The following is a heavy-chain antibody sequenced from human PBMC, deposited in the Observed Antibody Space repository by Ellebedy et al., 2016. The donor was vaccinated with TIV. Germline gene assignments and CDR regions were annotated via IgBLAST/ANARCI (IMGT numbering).Heavy chain of an antibody. V-gene: IGHV3-72*01. Sequence: GESLKISCAASGFIFSTYGMHWFRQAPGKGLEWVGRIRNKATNYTTEYAASVRGRFTISRDDSENSLYLQMNSLKTEDTAVYYCARDKNGSPDYWGQGTLVTVSS. CDR2: IRNKATNYTT. CDR3: ARDKNGSPDY. CDR1: GFIFSTYG. J-gene: IGHJ4*02. D-gene: IGHD1-26*01.